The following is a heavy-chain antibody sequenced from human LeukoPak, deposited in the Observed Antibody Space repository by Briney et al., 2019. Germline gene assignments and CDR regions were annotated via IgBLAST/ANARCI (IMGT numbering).Heavy chain of an antibody. D-gene: IGHD3-10*01. J-gene: IGHJ6*03. CDR1: GFTFSDYN. Sequence: GGSLRLSCAASGFTFSDYNMRWIRQAPGKGLEWVSSISRSGSTKYYADSVKGRFTISRDNAKNSLFLQMNSLRAEDTAVYYCARGFGSYEDYMDVWGKGTTVTVSS. CDR3: ARGFGSYEDYMDV. V-gene: IGHV3-11*01. CDR2: ISRSGSTK.